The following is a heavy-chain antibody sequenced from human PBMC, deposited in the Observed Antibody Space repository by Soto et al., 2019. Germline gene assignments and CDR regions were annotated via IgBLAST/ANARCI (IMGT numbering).Heavy chain of an antibody. D-gene: IGHD2-2*01. CDR2: IIPIFGTA. V-gene: IGHV1-69*01. Sequence: QVQLVQSGAEVKKPGSSVKVSCKASGGTFSSYAISWVRQAPGQGLEWMGGIIPIFGTANYAQKFQGRVTITADESTSTAYMELSSLRSENTAVYYCARGAHLPAAPTVPRYYYYGMDVWRQGTTVTVSS. J-gene: IGHJ6*02. CDR3: ARGAHLPAAPTVPRYYYYGMDV. CDR1: GGTFSSYA.